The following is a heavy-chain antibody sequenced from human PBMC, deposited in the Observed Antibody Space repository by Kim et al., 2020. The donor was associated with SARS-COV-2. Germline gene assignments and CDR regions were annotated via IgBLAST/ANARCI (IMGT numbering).Heavy chain of an antibody. D-gene: IGHD1-1*01. Sequence: SPSFQGQFTISADKSISTAYLQWSSLKASDTAMYYCASSRDGYNFDAFDIWGQGTMVTVSS. J-gene: IGHJ3*02. CDR3: ASSRDGYNFDAFDI. V-gene: IGHV5-51*01.